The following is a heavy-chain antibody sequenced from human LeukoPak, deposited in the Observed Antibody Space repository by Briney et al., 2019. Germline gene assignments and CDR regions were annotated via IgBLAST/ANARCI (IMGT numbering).Heavy chain of an antibody. CDR3: AREPITGTTPFDY. J-gene: IGHJ4*02. CDR2: IYTSGST. D-gene: IGHD1-20*01. CDR1: GGSISSGSYY. Sequence: SQTLSLTCTVSGGSISSGSYYWSWIRQPAGKGLEWIGRIYTSGSTSYNPSLKSRVTISVDTSKNQFSLKLSSVTAADTAVYYCAREPITGTTPFDYRGQGTLVTVSS. V-gene: IGHV4-61*02.